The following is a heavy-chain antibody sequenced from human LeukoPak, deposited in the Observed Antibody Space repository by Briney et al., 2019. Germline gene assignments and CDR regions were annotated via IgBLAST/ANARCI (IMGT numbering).Heavy chain of an antibody. Sequence: SETLSLTCTVSGGSISSGGYYWSWIRQHPGKGLEWIGYIYYSGSTYYNPSLKSRVTISVGTSKNQFSLKLSSVTAADTAVYYCARDQGRGVQPSRPDYFDYWGQGTLVTVSS. J-gene: IGHJ4*02. CDR3: ARDQGRGVQPSRPDYFDY. CDR2: IYYSGST. D-gene: IGHD6-13*01. CDR1: GGSISSGGYY. V-gene: IGHV4-31*03.